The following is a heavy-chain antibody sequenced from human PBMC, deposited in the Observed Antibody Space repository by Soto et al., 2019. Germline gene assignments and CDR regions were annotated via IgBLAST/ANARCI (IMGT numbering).Heavy chain of an antibody. V-gene: IGHV1-3*01. Sequence: GASVTVSCKASGYTFTGYAMHWVRQAPGQRLEWMGWINAGNGNTKYSQKFQGRVTITRDTSASTAYMDLSSLRTEDTAVYYCARDLGGWPDYWGQGTLVTVSS. CDR3: ARDLGGWPDY. D-gene: IGHD2-15*01. J-gene: IGHJ4*02. CDR2: INAGNGNT. CDR1: GYTFTGYA.